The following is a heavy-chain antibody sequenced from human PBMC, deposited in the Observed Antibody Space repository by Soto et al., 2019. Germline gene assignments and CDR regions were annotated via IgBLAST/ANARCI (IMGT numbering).Heavy chain of an antibody. Sequence: GGSLRLSCAASGFTFSSYSMNWVRQAPGKGLEWVSYISSSSSTIYYADSVKGRFTISRDNAKNSLYLQMNSLRAEDTAVYYCARVDGCSGGSCYRPFDYWGQGTLVTVSS. CDR1: GFTFSSYS. D-gene: IGHD2-15*01. V-gene: IGHV3-48*01. CDR3: ARVDGCSGGSCYRPFDY. CDR2: ISSSSSTI. J-gene: IGHJ4*02.